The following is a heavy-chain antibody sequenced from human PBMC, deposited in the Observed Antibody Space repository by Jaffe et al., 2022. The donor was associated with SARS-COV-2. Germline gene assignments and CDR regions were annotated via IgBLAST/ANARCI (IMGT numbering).Heavy chain of an antibody. CDR1: GFTFSSYA. J-gene: IGHJ4*02. D-gene: IGHD3-10*01. Sequence: EVQLLESGGGLVQPGGSLRLSCAASGFTFSSYAMSWVRQAPGKGLEWVSAISGSGGSTYYADSVKGRFTISRDNSKNTLYLQMNSLRAEDTAVYYCAKDGVEGTMVPYYFDYWGQGTLVTVSS. CDR3: AKDGVEGTMVPYYFDY. CDR2: ISGSGGST. V-gene: IGHV3-23*01.